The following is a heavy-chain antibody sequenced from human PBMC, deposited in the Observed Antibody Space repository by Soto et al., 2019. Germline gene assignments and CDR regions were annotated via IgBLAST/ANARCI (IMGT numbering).Heavy chain of an antibody. CDR2: MNPNSGNT. CDR1: GYTFTSYD. V-gene: IGHV1-8*01. J-gene: IGHJ5*02. CDR3: ARAPPRGYSGYVFEGRPTKKKNCFDP. D-gene: IGHD5-12*01. Sequence: ASVKVSCKASGYTFTSYDINWVRQATGQGLEWMGWMNPNSGNTGYAQKFQGRVTMTRNTSISTAYMELSSLRSEDTAVYYCARAPPRGYSGYVFEGRPTKKKNCFDPGGQETLVTVSS.